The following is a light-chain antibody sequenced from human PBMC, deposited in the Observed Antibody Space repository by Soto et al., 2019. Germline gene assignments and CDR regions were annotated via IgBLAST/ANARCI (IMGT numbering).Light chain of an antibody. CDR3: QQGNTFPFT. CDR2: ASS. Sequence: DVQMTQSPSSVSASVGDRVTITCRASQDVSSWLAWYQQKPGKAPKVLIYASSSLQSGVPSRFSGSGSGTEFTLTISSLQPEDFATYYCQQGNTFPFTFGPGTRVDVK. V-gene: IGKV1D-12*01. J-gene: IGKJ3*01. CDR1: QDVSSW.